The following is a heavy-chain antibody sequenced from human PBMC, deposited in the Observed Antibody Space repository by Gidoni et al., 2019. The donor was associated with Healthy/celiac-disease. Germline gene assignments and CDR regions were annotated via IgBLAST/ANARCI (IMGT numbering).Heavy chain of an antibody. CDR2: IYTSGST. J-gene: IGHJ4*02. CDR1: GGSISSGSYY. V-gene: IGHV4-61*02. CDR3: ARAQAYCSGGSCYPDY. D-gene: IGHD2-15*01. Sequence: QVQLQASGPGLVKPSQTLSLTCPVSGGSISSGSYYWSWIRQPAGKGLEWIGRIYTSGSTNYNPSLKSRVTISVDTSKNQFSLKLSSVTAADTAVYYCARAQAYCSGGSCYPDYWGQVTLVTVSS.